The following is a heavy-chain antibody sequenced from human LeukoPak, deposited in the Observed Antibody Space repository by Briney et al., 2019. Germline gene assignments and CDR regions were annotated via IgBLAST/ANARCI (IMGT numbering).Heavy chain of an antibody. D-gene: IGHD3-10*01. CDR2: IRSKANSYAT. V-gene: IGHV3-73*01. CDR3: TRLGITLMDV. J-gene: IGHJ6*03. CDR1: GFTFSGSA. Sequence: GGSLRLSCAASGFTFSGSAMHWVRQASGKGLEWVGRIRSKANSYATAYAASVKGRFTISRDDSKNTAYLQMNSLKTEDTAVYYCTRLGITLMDVWGKGTTVTVSS.